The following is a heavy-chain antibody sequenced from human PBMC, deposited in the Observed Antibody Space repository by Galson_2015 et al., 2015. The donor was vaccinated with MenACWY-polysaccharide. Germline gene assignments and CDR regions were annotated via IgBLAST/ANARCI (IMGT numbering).Heavy chain of an antibody. CDR2: ISGSGFSL. CDR3: AKNTSQAAGSAPYYSGLDV. J-gene: IGHJ6*02. Sequence: SLRLSCAVSEITFNTYAMTWVRQAPGKGLEWVATISGSGFSLQQADSVKGRINLSRDNSKNTVFLLMNNLKAADTAVYYCAKNTSQAAGSAPYYSGLDVWGLGTTVTVSS. CDR1: EITFNTYA. V-gene: IGHV3-23*01. D-gene: IGHD6-13*01.